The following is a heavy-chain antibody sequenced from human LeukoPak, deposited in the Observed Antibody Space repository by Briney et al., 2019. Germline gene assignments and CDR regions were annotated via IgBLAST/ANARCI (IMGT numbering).Heavy chain of an antibody. CDR2: ISSDGSTT. D-gene: IGHD2-2*01. Sequence: GGSLRLSCAASGFTFSTYWMHWLRRAPGKGLVWVSRISSDGSTTTYADSVKGRFTISRDNAKNTLYLQMNSLRAEDTAVYYCAGVKYCSSASCYSYFDYWGQGTLVTVSS. CDR3: AGVKYCSSASCYSYFDY. J-gene: IGHJ4*02. CDR1: GFTFSTYW. V-gene: IGHV3-74*01.